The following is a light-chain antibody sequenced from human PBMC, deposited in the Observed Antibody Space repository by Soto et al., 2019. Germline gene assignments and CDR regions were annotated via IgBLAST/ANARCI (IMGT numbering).Light chain of an antibody. CDR2: DNY. Sequence: QSVLTQPPSVSAAPGKNVTISCSGTSSNIGNNYVSWYQHLPGTAPRILIYDNYKRPSGIPDRFSGFKSGTSATLGITGLQTGDEADYYCGTWDTSLRVFYVFGSGTKLTVL. CDR3: GTWDTSLRVFYV. J-gene: IGLJ1*01. CDR1: SSNIGNNY. V-gene: IGLV1-51*01.